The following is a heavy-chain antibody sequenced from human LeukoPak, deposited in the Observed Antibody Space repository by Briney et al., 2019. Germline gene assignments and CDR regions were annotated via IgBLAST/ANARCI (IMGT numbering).Heavy chain of an antibody. CDR3: ARDPEYCSGGTCYPYYFDY. Sequence: GGSLRLSCAASAFTFSSYSMNWVRQAPGKGLEWVSSISSSNSYIYYADSVKGRFTIPRDNAKNSLYLQMNSLRAEDTAVYYCARDPEYCSGGTCYPYYFDYWGQGTLVTVSS. V-gene: IGHV3-21*01. CDR2: ISSSNSYI. D-gene: IGHD2-15*01. CDR1: AFTFSSYS. J-gene: IGHJ4*02.